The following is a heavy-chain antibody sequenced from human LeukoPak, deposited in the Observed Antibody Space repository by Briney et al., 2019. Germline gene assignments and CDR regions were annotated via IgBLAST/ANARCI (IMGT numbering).Heavy chain of an antibody. CDR3: AKSSLVASYDY. Sequence: AGGSLRLSCAASGFTFSSYGMSWVRQAPGKGLEWVSAISGSGGSTYYADSVKGRFTISRDNSKNTLYLQMNSLRDDDTAVYYCAKSSLVASYDYWGQGTLVTVSS. CDR2: ISGSGGST. D-gene: IGHD5-12*01. J-gene: IGHJ4*02. CDR1: GFTFSSYG. V-gene: IGHV3-23*01.